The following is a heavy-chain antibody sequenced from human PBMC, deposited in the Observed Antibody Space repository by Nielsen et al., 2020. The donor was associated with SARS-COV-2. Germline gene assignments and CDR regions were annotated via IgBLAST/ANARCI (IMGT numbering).Heavy chain of an antibody. D-gene: IGHD3-22*01. V-gene: IGHV3-7*01. J-gene: IGHJ4*02. CDR1: GFIFSNYW. Sequence: GESLKISCEVSGFIFSNYWMTWVRQAPGKGLEWVANINEDGGDKYYVDSVKGRFTISRDNAKNTLYLQMNSLRAEDTAVYYCARLWDDGYYFDTGPYDYWGQGTVVTVSS. CDR3: ARLWDDGYYFDTGPYDY. CDR2: INEDGGDK.